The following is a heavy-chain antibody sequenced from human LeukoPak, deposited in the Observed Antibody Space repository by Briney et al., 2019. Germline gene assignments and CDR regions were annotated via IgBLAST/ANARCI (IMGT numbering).Heavy chain of an antibody. CDR1: EFRFSRSW. CDR3: ASLLTPYHGSGGGGMDV. J-gene: IGHJ6*02. CDR2: ITGSSAST. Sequence: GGSLRLSCATSEFRFSRSWMNWVRQAPGKGLEWVSSITGSSASTYYADSVKGRFTISRDNAKDTLYLQMTSLRVEDTAVYSCASLLTPYHGSGGGGMDVWGQGTTVTVSS. V-gene: IGHV3-23*01. D-gene: IGHD3-10*01.